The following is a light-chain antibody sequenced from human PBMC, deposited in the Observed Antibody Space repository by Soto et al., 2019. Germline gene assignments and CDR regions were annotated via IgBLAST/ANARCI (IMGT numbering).Light chain of an antibody. CDR1: QDIRNF. CDR2: AAS. Sequence: DIQMTQSPTSLSASVGDRVTITCRASQDIRNFVAWYQQKPGQAPKLLIYAASTLQSGVPSRFSGSGSGTDFTLTINRLQPEDVATYSCQKYSSVPVFGPGTKVEIK. V-gene: IGKV1-27*01. J-gene: IGKJ3*01. CDR3: QKYSSVPV.